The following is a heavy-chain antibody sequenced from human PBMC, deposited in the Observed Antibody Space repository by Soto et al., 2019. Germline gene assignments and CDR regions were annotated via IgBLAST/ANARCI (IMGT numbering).Heavy chain of an antibody. V-gene: IGHV3-23*01. CDR3: AKSPSEGGYGDLWYFDY. D-gene: IGHD4-17*01. J-gene: IGHJ4*02. CDR1: GFTFSSYA. CDR2: ISGSGGST. Sequence: EVQLLESGGGLVQPGGSLRLSCAASGFTFSSYAMSWVRQAPGKGLEWVSAISGSGGSTYYADSVKGRFTISRDNSKKTLYRQMNSLRAEDTAVYYCAKSPSEGGYGDLWYFDYWGQGTLVTVSS.